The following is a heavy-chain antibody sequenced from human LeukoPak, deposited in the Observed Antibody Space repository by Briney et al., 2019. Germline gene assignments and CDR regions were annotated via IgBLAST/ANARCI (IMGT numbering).Heavy chain of an antibody. D-gene: IGHD3-9*01. CDR2: INHSGST. J-gene: IGHJ6*02. CDR3: ASGFAGDYNYYYYGMDV. CDR1: GGSFSGYY. V-gene: IGHV4-34*01. Sequence: SETLSLTCAVYGGSFSGYYWGWIRQPPGKGLEWIGEINHSGSTKYNPSLKSRVTISVDTSKNQFSLKLSSVTAADTAVYYCASGFAGDYNYYYYGMDVWGQGTTVTVSS.